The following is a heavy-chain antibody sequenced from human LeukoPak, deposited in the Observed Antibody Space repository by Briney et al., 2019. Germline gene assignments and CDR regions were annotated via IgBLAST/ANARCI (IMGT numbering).Heavy chain of an antibody. Sequence: GGSLRLSCVASGFTFSGYSMNWVRQAPGKGLEWVSYITSSSSPIYYADSVKGRFTISRDNAKNSLCLQMDSLRAEDTAIYYCVRDPHALDYWGQGTLVTVSS. D-gene: IGHD2-2*01. CDR3: VRDPHALDY. CDR1: GFTFSGYS. CDR2: ITSSSSPI. J-gene: IGHJ4*02. V-gene: IGHV3-48*01.